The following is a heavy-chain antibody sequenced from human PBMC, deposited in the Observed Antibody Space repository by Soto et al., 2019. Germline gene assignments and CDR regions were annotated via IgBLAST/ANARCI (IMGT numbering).Heavy chain of an antibody. D-gene: IGHD3-16*01. J-gene: IGHJ4*02. Sequence: QVQLVESGGGVVQPGRSLRLSCVASGFNLRSYGMHWFRQAPGKGPEWVAVIWYDGSNEKYADSVKGRFTISRDDSRNTLYPQMNSRRAEDTAVYYCARVYVYWEWELPGFWGQGTRVTVSS. CDR2: IWYDGSNE. V-gene: IGHV3-33*01. CDR1: GFNLRSYG. CDR3: ARVYVYWEWELPGF.